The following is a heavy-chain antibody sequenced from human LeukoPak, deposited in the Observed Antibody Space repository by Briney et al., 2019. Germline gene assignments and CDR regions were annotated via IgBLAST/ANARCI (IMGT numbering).Heavy chain of an antibody. CDR2: IYNSGST. D-gene: IGHD3-16*02. CDR3: ARDGGYYDYVWGSYRYGRYFDY. Sequence: SETLSLTCTVSGGSISSYYWSWIRQPPGKGLEWIGYIYNSGSTNYNPSLKSRVTISVDTSKNQFSLKLSSVTAADTAVYYCARDGGYYDYVWGSYRYGRYFDYWGQGTLVTVSS. V-gene: IGHV4-59*01. CDR1: GGSISSYY. J-gene: IGHJ4*02.